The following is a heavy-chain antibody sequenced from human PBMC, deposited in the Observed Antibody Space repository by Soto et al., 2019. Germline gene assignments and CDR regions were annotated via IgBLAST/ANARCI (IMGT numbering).Heavy chain of an antibody. CDR3: AYGDYVGNWFDP. V-gene: IGHV2-5*02. Sequence: QITLKESGPTLVKPTQTLTLTCTFSGFSVSTSGVGVGWIRQPPGKALEWLALIYWDDDKRYSPSLKSRLTITEDSSKTQVVLTRTNMDPVDTATYYCAYGDYVGNWFDPWGQGTLVTVSS. CDR1: GFSVSTSGVG. J-gene: IGHJ5*02. CDR2: IYWDDDK. D-gene: IGHD4-17*01.